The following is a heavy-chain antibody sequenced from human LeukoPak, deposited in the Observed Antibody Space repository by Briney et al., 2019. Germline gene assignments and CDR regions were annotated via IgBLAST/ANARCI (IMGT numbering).Heavy chain of an antibody. CDR2: IYPGDSDT. V-gene: IGHV5-51*01. D-gene: IGHD6-13*01. J-gene: IGHJ4*02. CDR3: ARRRSGSSWSPHFDY. Sequence: GESLKISCKGSGYDFTTYWIAWVRQMPGKGLEGMGIIYPGDSDTTYSPSFQGQVTISADKSISTAYLQWSSLKASDTAMYYCARRRSGSSWSPHFDYWGQGTLVTVSS. CDR1: GYDFTTYW.